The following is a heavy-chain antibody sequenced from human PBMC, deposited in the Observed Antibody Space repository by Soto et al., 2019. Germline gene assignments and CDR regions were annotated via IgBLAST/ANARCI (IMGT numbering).Heavy chain of an antibody. CDR1: VFTFSTFD. J-gene: IGHJ6*01. D-gene: IGHD4-4*01. V-gene: IGHV3-23*01. CDR2: ISGSGVDP. Sequence: GGSLRFSCAASVFTFSTFDMSWVRQPPGKGLECVSVISGSGVDPYYADSVKGRFTISRDNSKTTLYLQMNSLRAEDTALYYRVRHAKLTTVTDNVGYYYGLDFWGPGTTVTVSS. CDR3: VRHAKLTTVTDNVGYYYGLDF.